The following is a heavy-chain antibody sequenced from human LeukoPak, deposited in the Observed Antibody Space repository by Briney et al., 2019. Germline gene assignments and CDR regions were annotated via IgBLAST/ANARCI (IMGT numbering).Heavy chain of an antibody. J-gene: IGHJ5*02. CDR2: IFHSGST. CDR3: ARELWFVNAPGSWFDP. Sequence: SETLSLTCAVSGGSISSGDYSWSWIPQPPGKGLEWIGYIFHSGSTYYNPSLKSRVTISVDRSKNQFSLKLSSVTAADTAVYYCARELWFVNAPGSWFDPWGQGTLVTVSS. V-gene: IGHV4-30-2*01. D-gene: IGHD3-10*01. CDR1: GGSISSGDYS.